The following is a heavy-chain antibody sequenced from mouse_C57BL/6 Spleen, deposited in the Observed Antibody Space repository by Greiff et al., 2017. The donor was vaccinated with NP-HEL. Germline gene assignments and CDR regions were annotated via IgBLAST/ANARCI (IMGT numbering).Heavy chain of an antibody. CDR1: GFTFSDYG. Sequence: EVHLVESGGGLVKPGGSLKLSCAASGFTFSDYGMHWVRQAPEKGLEWVAYISSGSSTIYYADTVKGRFTISRDNAKNTLFLQMTSLRSEDTAMYYCARRTITGGYAMDYWGQGTSVTVSS. CDR3: ARRTITGGYAMDY. D-gene: IGHD1-1*01. V-gene: IGHV5-17*01. CDR2: ISSGSSTI. J-gene: IGHJ4*01.